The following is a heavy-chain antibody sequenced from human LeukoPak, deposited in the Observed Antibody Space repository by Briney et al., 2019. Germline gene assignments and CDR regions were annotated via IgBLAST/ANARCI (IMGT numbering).Heavy chain of an antibody. Sequence: GGSLRLSCTASGFTFGDYAMSWFRQAPGKGLEWVGFIRSKAYGGTTEYAASVKGRFTISRDDSKSIAYLQMNSLKTEDTAVYYCCGRGGYNWNLHNWFDPWGQGTLVTVSS. J-gene: IGHJ5*02. V-gene: IGHV3-49*03. D-gene: IGHD1-20*01. CDR3: CGRGGYNWNLHNWFDP. CDR1: GFTFGDYA. CDR2: IRSKAYGGTT.